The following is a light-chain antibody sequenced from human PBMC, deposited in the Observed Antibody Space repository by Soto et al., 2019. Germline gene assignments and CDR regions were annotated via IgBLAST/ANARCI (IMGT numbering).Light chain of an antibody. V-gene: IGLV1-47*01. J-gene: IGLJ2*01. CDR1: SSNIGSNY. CDR2: RNN. CDR3: AAWDGRLSGLV. Sequence: QTVVTQPPSASGTPGQRVTISCSGSSSNIGSNYVYWYHQLPGTAPKLVIYRNNQRPSGVPDRISGSKSGTSASLAISGLRSEDEADYYCAAWDGRLSGLVFGRGTKLTVL.